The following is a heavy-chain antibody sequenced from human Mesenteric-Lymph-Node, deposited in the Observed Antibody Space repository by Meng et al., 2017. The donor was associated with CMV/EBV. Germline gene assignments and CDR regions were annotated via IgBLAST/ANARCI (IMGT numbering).Heavy chain of an antibody. V-gene: IGHV3-9*01. CDR2: ISWDSGSI. CDR3: AKGNYDTSMDH. CDR1: GFTFDDYE. J-gene: IGHJ4*02. D-gene: IGHD5-18*01. Sequence: SLKISCAASGFTFDDYEMHWVQQAPGKGLEWVSGISWDSGSIGYADSVKGRFTISRDNAKNSLYLQMNSLRTEDTALYYCAKGNYDTSMDHWGQGTLVTVSS.